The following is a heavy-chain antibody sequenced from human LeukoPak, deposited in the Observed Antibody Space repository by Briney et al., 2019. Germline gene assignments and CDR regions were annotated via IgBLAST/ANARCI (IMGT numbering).Heavy chain of an antibody. Sequence: SGGSLRLSCAASGFTFDDYGMSWVRQAPGKGLVWVSRINSDGSRTNYADSVQGRFTISSDNAKNTLYLQMNSLRVEDTAVYYCARFSSGWSPSGFDYWGQGTLVTVSS. V-gene: IGHV3-74*01. CDR1: GFTFDDYG. CDR2: INSDGSRT. D-gene: IGHD6-19*01. CDR3: ARFSSGWSPSGFDY. J-gene: IGHJ4*02.